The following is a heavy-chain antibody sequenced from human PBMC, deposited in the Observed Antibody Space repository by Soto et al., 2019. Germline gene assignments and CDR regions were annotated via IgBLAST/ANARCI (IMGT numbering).Heavy chain of an antibody. J-gene: IGHJ4*02. CDR1: GVSISRYY. D-gene: IGHD4-17*01. V-gene: IGHV4-59*01. Sequence: SETLSLTCTVSGVSISRYYWTWIRQPPGKGLEWIRYISGSTNYNPSLKSRVTISADTSKNQFSLKMTSVTAADTAVYYCARADYGDLDYWGQGTLVTVSS. CDR2: ISGST. CDR3: ARADYGDLDY.